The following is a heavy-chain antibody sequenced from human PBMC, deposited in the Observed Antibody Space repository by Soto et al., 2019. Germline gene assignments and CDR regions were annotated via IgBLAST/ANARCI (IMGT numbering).Heavy chain of an antibody. Sequence: QAQLEQSGPEVKRPGASLKVSCKASAYTFTSYHISWVRQAPGQGLEWIGWINAFDDDTNYSQKFQDRVTMTANRSTDPAYLDLRSLGSDDTAIYYCARNLYGRAFDIWGQGTMVTVSS. J-gene: IGHJ3*02. V-gene: IGHV1-18*04. CDR1: AYTFTSYH. D-gene: IGHD2-8*01. CDR2: INAFDDDT. CDR3: ARNLYGRAFDI.